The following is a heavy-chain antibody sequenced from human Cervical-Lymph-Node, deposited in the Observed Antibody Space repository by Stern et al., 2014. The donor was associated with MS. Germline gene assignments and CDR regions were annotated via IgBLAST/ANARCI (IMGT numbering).Heavy chain of an antibody. J-gene: IGHJ4*02. CDR3: ARGRQAAAGDY. CDR1: GYSFTSYW. CDR2: IYPGADDT. D-gene: IGHD6-13*01. Sequence: EMQLVQSGAEVKKPGGSLKISCKGSGYSFTSYWIGWVRQMPGKGLEWMGIIYPGADDTRYSPSFQGQVTISADNSISPAHLPCSSLKASDTAMYYCARGRQAAAGDYWGQGTLVTVSS. V-gene: IGHV5-51*01.